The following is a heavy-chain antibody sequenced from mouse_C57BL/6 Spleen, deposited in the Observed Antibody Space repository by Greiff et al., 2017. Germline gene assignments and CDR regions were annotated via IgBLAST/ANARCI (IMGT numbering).Heavy chain of an antibody. D-gene: IGHD2-2*01. CDR2: IYPGGGYT. J-gene: IGHJ4*01. CDR1: GYTFPNYW. Sequence: QVHVKQSGAELVRPGPSVKMSCKASGYTFPNYWIGWAQQRHGHGLEWIGDIYPGGGYTNYNEKFKGKATLTADKSSSTAYMPFSSLTSEDTSIYYCARVFYCGFYAMDYWGPGTSVTVSS. CDR3: ARVFYCGFYAMDY. V-gene: IGHV1-63*01.